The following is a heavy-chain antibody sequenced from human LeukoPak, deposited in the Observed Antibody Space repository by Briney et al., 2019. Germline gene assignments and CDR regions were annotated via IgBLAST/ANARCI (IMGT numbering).Heavy chain of an antibody. J-gene: IGHJ4*02. CDR1: GFTFSSYA. D-gene: IGHD6-19*01. V-gene: IGHV3-30*04. CDR2: ISYDGSYQ. Sequence: GGSLRLSCAASGFTFSSYAMHWVRQAPGKGLEWVAVISYDGSYQNYADSVKGRFTISRDNSKNTVYLQMNSLRTEDTAVYYCARTREQWQVLDYWGQGTLVTVSS. CDR3: ARTREQWQVLDY.